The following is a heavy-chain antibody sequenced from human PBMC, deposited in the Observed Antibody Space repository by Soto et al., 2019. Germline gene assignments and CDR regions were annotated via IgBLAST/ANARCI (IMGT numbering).Heavy chain of an antibody. CDR3: AKVRAAAGPYYYYGMDG. CDR1: GFTFSSYA. V-gene: IGHV3-23*01. J-gene: IGHJ6*02. Sequence: GGSLRLSCAASGFTFSSYAMSWVRQAPGKGLEWVSAISGSGGSTYYADSVKGRFTISRDNSKNTLYLQMNSLRAEDTAVYYCAKVRAAAGPYYYYGMDGWGQGTTVTVSS. CDR2: ISGSGGST. D-gene: IGHD6-13*01.